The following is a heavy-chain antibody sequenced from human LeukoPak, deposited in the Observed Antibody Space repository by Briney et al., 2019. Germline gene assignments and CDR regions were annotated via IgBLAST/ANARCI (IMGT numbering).Heavy chain of an antibody. CDR3: ARAYRSGENDAFDI. CDR1: GFTVSGYY. V-gene: IGHV3-53*01. D-gene: IGHD2-15*01. CDR2: IYSDGSA. Sequence: PGGSLRLSCAASGFTVSGYYMNWVRQAPGKGLEWVSVIYSDGSAYYADSVKGRFTISRDNSKNTLHLQMNSLRAEDTAFYYCARAYRSGENDAFDIWGQGTMVTVSS. J-gene: IGHJ3*02.